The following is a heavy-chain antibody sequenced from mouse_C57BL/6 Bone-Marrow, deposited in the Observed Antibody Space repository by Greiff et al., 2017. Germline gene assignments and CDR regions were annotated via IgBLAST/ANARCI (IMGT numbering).Heavy chain of an antibody. Sequence: EVKLMESMRCLAKSPRSHQPCSALYSIPSSSYATSLVCQTPEKRMEWVATISDGGSYTYYPDNGKGRFTTSRDNAKNNLYLQMSHLKSEDTAMYYCAGDYDRSLFHYRRQGATRTDST. D-gene: IGHD2-12*01. CDR3: AGDYDRSLFHY. J-gene: IGHJ2*01. CDR1: SIPSSSYA. V-gene: IGHV5-4*01. CDR2: ISDGGSYT.